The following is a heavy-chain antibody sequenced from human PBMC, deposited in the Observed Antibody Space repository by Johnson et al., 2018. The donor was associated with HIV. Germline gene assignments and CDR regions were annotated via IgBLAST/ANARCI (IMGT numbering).Heavy chain of an antibody. V-gene: IGHV3-30*04. CDR1: GFTFSSYA. D-gene: IGHD6-6*01. Sequence: QVQLVESGGGVVQPGRSLRLSCAASGFTFSSYALHWVRQAPGKGRGWVAVISYEGSNKSYPDSVKDRFTISRENSKNSHYLHMNSLRPEDTDIYYCVREGYSSSSDAFDIWGQGTMVTVSS. CDR3: VREGYSSSSDAFDI. CDR2: ISYEGSNK. J-gene: IGHJ3*02.